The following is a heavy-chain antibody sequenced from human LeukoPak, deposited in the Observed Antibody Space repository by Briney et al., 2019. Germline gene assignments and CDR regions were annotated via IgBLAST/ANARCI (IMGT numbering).Heavy chain of an antibody. D-gene: IGHD3-3*01. CDR1: GGSISSGSHY. CDR3: ARADYDFWSGYS. Sequence: SQTLSLTCTVSGGSISSGSHYWSWIRQPAGKGLEWIGRIYTSGSTNYNPSLKSRVTISVDTSKNQFSLKLSSVTAADTAVYYCARADYDFWSGYSWGQGTLVTVSS. J-gene: IGHJ5*02. CDR2: IYTSGST. V-gene: IGHV4-61*02.